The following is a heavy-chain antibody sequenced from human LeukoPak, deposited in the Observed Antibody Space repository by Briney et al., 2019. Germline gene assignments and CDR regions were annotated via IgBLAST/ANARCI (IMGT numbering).Heavy chain of an antibody. CDR3: TRDDYYDSSPEDY. D-gene: IGHD3-22*01. V-gene: IGHV1-2*06. Sequence: GASVKVSCKASGYTFTAYYIHWVRQAPGQGLEWMGRLNPYSGGTNYAQKFQGMDTMTRDTSISTACMEVSRLTSDDTAVYYCTRDDYYDSSPEDYWGQGTLVTVSS. CDR2: LNPYSGGT. J-gene: IGHJ4*02. CDR1: GYTFTAYY.